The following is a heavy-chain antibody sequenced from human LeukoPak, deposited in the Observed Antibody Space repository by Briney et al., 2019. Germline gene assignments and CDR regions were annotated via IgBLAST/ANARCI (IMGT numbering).Heavy chain of an antibody. CDR1: GFTFCDYA. J-gene: IGHJ6*03. V-gene: IGHV3-49*04. CDR3: TRGQLSSGWSHYYYYYYMDV. D-gene: IGHD6-19*01. CDR2: IRSKAYGGTT. Sequence: GGSLRLSCTASGFTFCDYAMSWVRQAPGRGLERVGFIRSKAYGGTTEYAASVKGRFTISRDDSKSIAYLQMNSLKTEDTAVYYCTRGQLSSGWSHYYYYYYMDVWGKGTTVTVSS.